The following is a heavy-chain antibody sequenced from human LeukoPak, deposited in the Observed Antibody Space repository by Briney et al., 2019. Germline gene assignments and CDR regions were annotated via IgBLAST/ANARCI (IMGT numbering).Heavy chain of an antibody. D-gene: IGHD6-13*01. V-gene: IGHV3-30*04. J-gene: IGHJ4*02. CDR3: ARDLGGQQLVEDCFDY. CDR1: GFTFSSYA. Sequence: GGSLRLSCAASGFTFSSYAMHWVRQAPGEGLEWVAVISYDGSNKYYADSVKGRFTISRDNSKNTLYLQMNSLRAEDTAVYYCARDLGGQQLVEDCFDYWGQGTLVTVSS. CDR2: ISYDGSNK.